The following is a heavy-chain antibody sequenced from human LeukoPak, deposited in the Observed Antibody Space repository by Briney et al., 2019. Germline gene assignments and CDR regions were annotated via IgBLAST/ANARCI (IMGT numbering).Heavy chain of an antibody. V-gene: IGHV1-69*13. J-gene: IGHJ4*02. CDR3: ARGPPDFWSGSTFDY. CDR1: GGTFSSYA. Sequence: ASVTVSCKASGGTFSSYAISWVRQAPGQGLEWMGGIIPIFGTANYAQKFQGRVTITADESTSTAYMELSSLRSEDTAVYYCARGPPDFWSGSTFDYWGQGTLVTVSS. CDR2: IIPIFGTA. D-gene: IGHD3-3*01.